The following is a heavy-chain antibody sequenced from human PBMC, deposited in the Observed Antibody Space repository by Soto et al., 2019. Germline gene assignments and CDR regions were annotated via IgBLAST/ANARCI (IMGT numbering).Heavy chain of an antibody. Sequence: GGSLRLSCAASGFTVSSNYMSWVRQAPGKGLEWVSVIYSGGSTYYADSVKGRFTISRDNSKNTLYLQMNSLRAEDTAVYYCARVLVLMVYDSYFDYWGQGTLVTVSS. V-gene: IGHV3-66*01. CDR2: IYSGGST. J-gene: IGHJ4*02. CDR1: GFTVSSNY. D-gene: IGHD2-8*01. CDR3: ARVLVLMVYDSYFDY.